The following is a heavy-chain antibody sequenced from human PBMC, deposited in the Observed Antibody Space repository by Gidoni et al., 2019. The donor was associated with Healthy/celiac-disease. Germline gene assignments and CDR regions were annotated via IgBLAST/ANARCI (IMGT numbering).Heavy chain of an antibody. CDR3: ARSRVDYYDSSGYYYIDY. Sequence: QVQLVESGGGLVKPGGSLRLSCAASGFTFSDYYMSWIRQAPGKGLEWVSYISSSSSYTNYADSVKGRFTISRDNAKNSLYLQMNSLRAEDTAVYYCARSRVDYYDSSGYYYIDYWGQGTLVTVSS. D-gene: IGHD3-22*01. J-gene: IGHJ4*02. CDR2: ISSSSSYT. CDR1: GFTFSDYY. V-gene: IGHV3-11*05.